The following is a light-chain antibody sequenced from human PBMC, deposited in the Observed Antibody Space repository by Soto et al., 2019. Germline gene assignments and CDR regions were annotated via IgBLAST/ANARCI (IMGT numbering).Light chain of an antibody. CDR3: AAWDDSLSRSV. Sequence: QSVLTQPPSASGTPGQRVTISCSGSSSNIGNYYVYWYQQLPGKAPKLLSYRNDRRPSGVPDRFSGSKSGTSASLGISGLRSEDEADYYCAAWDDSLSRSVFGGGTQLTVL. CDR2: RND. V-gene: IGLV1-47*01. J-gene: IGLJ2*01. CDR1: SSNIGNYY.